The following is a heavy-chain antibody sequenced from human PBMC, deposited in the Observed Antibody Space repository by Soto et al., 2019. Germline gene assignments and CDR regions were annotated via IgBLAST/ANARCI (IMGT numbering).Heavy chain of an antibody. D-gene: IGHD3-22*01. J-gene: IGHJ4*02. CDR3: AAGGSGYYAN. CDR2: IKTDGTYA. Sequence: EVQLVESGGDLVQPGGSLRLSCAASGFTFSTYWMHWVRQAPGKGLLWVSRIKTDGTYATYADSVKGRFTISRDNAKNTLYLKLNSLRVEDAAVYYCAAGGSGYYANWGQRHLVNVSS. CDR1: GFTFSTYW. V-gene: IGHV3-74*01.